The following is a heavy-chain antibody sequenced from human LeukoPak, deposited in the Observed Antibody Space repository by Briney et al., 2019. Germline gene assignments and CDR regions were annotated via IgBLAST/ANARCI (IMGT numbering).Heavy chain of an antibody. CDR3: ARGRGVLLWFGESFDY. V-gene: IGHV1-8*01. J-gene: IGHJ4*02. Sequence: ASVKVSCKASGYTFTSYYIHWVRQAPGQGLEWMGLMNPNSGSTGYAQKFQGRVTMTRNTSISTAYMELSSLRSEDTAVYYCARGRGVLLWFGESFDYWGQGTLVTVSS. D-gene: IGHD3-10*01. CDR2: MNPNSGST. CDR1: GYTFTSYY.